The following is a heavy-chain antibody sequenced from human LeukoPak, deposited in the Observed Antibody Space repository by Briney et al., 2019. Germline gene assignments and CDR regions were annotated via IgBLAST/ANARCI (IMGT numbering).Heavy chain of an antibody. J-gene: IGHJ4*02. CDR1: GFTFSSYS. CDR3: AHEDY. Sequence: PGGSLRLSCAASGFTFSSYSMNWVRQAPGKGLEWVSYISNGGSTINYADSVKGRFTISRDNAKNSLYLQMNSLRAEDTALYYCAHEDYWGQGTLVTVSS. CDR2: ISNGGSTI. V-gene: IGHV3-48*04.